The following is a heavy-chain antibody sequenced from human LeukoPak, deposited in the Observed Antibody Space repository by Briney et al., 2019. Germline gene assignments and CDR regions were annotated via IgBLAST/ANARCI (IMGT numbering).Heavy chain of an antibody. D-gene: IGHD5-24*01. CDR1: GGTFSSYA. CDR2: IIPIFVIA. Sequence: GTSVRSSCKSFGGTFSSYAISCVRQTPRQGRERRGKIIPIFVIANYAQKCQGRVTITADKSTSTAYMELSSLRSEETAVYYCARTSRDGYPFDYWGQGTLVTVSS. J-gene: IGHJ4*02. CDR3: ARTSRDGYPFDY. V-gene: IGHV1-69*04.